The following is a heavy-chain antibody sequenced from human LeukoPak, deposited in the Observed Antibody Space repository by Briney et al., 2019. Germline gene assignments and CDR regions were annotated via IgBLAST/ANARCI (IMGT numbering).Heavy chain of an antibody. J-gene: IGHJ4*02. CDR1: GFVFSSYS. Sequence: GGSLRLSCAGSGFVFSSYSMLWVRQAPGKGLEWVSLISGSGGSTYYADSVKGRFTVSRDNSKNTEYLQMNSLRAEDTAIYYCARDDDNGDHVLVDHWGQGTLVNVSS. D-gene: IGHD4-17*01. CDR2: ISGSGGST. V-gene: IGHV3-23*01. CDR3: ARDDDNGDHVLVDH.